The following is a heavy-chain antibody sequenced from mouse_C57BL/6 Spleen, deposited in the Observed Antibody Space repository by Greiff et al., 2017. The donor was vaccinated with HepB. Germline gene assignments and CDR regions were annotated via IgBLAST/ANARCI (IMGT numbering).Heavy chain of an antibody. Sequence: VQLQESGAELVKPGASVKMSCKASGYTFTTYPIEWMKQNHGKSLEWIGNFHPYNDDTKYNEKFKGKATLTVEKSSSTVYLELSRLTSDDSAVYYCARRGLYDGYYYAMDYWGQGTSVTVSS. CDR3: ARRGLYDGYYYAMDY. CDR1: GYTFTTYP. V-gene: IGHV1-47*01. D-gene: IGHD2-3*01. J-gene: IGHJ4*01. CDR2: FHPYNDDT.